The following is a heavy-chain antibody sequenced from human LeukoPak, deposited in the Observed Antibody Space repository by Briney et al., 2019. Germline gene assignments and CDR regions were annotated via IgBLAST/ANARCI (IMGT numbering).Heavy chain of an antibody. CDR1: GYRFTSYW. D-gene: IGHD3-10*01. CDR3: ARQPYGSWSYGMDV. J-gene: IGHJ6*04. CDR2: VYPGDSDS. V-gene: IGHV5-51*01. Sequence: KAGESLKISCTGSGYRFTSYWIGWVRQMPGKGLEWMGIVYPGDSDSRYSPSLQGQVTISADKSLSTAYLQWSSLKASDTAIYYCARQPYGSWSYGMDVWGKGTTVTVSS.